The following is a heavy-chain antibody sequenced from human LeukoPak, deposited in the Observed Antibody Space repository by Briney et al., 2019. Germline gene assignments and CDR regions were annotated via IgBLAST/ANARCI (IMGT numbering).Heavy chain of an antibody. CDR3: ARGQHIVVVTAIPEYYFDY. J-gene: IGHJ4*02. V-gene: IGHV4-39*07. D-gene: IGHD2-21*02. CDR2: IYYSGST. Sequence: NPSETLSLTCTVSGGSISSSSYYWGWIRQPPGKGLEWIGSIYYSGSTYYNPSLKSRVTISVDTSKNQFSLKLSSVTAADTAVYYCARGQHIVVVTAIPEYYFDYWGQGTLVTVSS. CDR1: GGSISSSSYY.